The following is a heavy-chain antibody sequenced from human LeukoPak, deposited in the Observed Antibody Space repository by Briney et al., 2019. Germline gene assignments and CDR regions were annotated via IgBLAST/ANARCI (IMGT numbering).Heavy chain of an antibody. J-gene: IGHJ3*02. Sequence: GGSLRLSCAASGFTFSSYGMHWVRQAPGKGLEWVAVIWYDGSNKYYADSVKGRFTISRDSSKNTLYLQMNSLRAEDTAVYYCARSSTLGYCSGGSCRTDAFDIWGQGTMVTVSS. CDR3: ARSSTLGYCSGGSCRTDAFDI. CDR1: GFTFSSYG. D-gene: IGHD2-15*01. CDR2: IWYDGSNK. V-gene: IGHV3-33*01.